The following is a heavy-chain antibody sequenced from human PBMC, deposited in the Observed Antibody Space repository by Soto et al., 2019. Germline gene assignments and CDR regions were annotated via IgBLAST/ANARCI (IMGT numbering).Heavy chain of an antibody. CDR1: GYTFTSFY. V-gene: IGHV1-46*01. CDR3: ASSPAFSSSWYGIPPDPSHGMDV. CDR2: INPSGGIT. J-gene: IGHJ6*02. D-gene: IGHD6-13*01. Sequence: QMQLVQSGAEVKRPGASVRVSCKSSGYTFTSFYIHWVRQAPGQGLEWMGIINPSGGITNFAQRFQGRVTMTRDMSTNTHDIELSSLESDDTAVYYCASSPAFSSSWYGIPPDPSHGMDVWGQGTTVTVS.